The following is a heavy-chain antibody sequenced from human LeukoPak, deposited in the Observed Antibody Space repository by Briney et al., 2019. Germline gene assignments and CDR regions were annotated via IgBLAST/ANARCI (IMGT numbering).Heavy chain of an antibody. J-gene: IGHJ3*02. CDR3: ASLRYSSGWYPNDAFDI. Sequence: PGGSLRLSCAASGFTFSSYGMHWVRQAPGKGLEWVAVIWYDGSNKYYADSVKGRFTISRDNSKNTLYLQMNSLRAEDTAVYYCASLRYSSGWYPNDAFDIWGQGTMVTVSS. V-gene: IGHV3-33*01. D-gene: IGHD6-19*01. CDR1: GFTFSSYG. CDR2: IWYDGSNK.